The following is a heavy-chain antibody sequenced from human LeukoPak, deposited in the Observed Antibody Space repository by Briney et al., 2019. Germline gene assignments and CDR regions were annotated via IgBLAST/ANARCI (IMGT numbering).Heavy chain of an antibody. CDR2: IYYSGST. J-gene: IGHJ2*01. CDR1: GGSIFSSNSY. D-gene: IGHD4-23*01. V-gene: IGHV4-39*07. Sequence: KSSETLSLTCTVPGGSIFSSNSYWGWIRQPPGKGLEWIGSIYYSGSTYYNPSLKSRVTISVDTSKNQFSLKLSSVTAADTAVYYCARVVYLTPYWYFDLWGRGTLVTVSS. CDR3: ARVVYLTPYWYFDL.